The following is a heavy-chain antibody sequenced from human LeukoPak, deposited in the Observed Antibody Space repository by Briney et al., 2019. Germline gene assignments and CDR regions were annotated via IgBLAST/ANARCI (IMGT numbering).Heavy chain of an antibody. CDR3: ARDMVRGVIITFNFFDY. Sequence: ASVKVSCKASGYTFTGYYMHWVRQAPGQGLEWMGWINPNSGGTNYAQKFQGRVTMTRDTSISTAYMELSRLRSDDTAVYYCARDMVRGVIITFNFFDYWGQGTLVTVSS. CDR2: INPNSGGT. D-gene: IGHD3-10*01. CDR1: GYTFTGYY. V-gene: IGHV1-2*02. J-gene: IGHJ4*02.